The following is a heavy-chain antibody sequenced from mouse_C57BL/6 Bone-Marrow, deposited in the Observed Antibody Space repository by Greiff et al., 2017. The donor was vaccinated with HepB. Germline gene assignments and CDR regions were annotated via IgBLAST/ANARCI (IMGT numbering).Heavy chain of an antibody. CDR2: IDPSDSYT. V-gene: IGHV1-50*01. Sequence: QVQLQQPGAELVKPGASVKLSCKASGYTFTSYWMQWVKQRPGQGLEWIGEIDPSDSYTNYNQKFKGKATLTVDTSSSTAYMQLSSLTSEDSAVYYCARGAFDDWGKGTTLTVSS. CDR3: ARGAFDD. CDR1: GYTFTSYW. J-gene: IGHJ2*01.